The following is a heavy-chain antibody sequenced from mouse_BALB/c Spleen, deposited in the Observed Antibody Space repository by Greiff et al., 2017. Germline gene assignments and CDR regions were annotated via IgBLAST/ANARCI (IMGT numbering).Heavy chain of an antibody. J-gene: IGHJ4*01. CDR2: IWAGGST. D-gene: IGHD2-10*02. V-gene: IGHV2-9*02. CDR1: GFSLTSYG. Sequence: QVQLQQSGPGLVAPSQRLSITCPVSGFSLTSYGVHWVRQPPGKGLEWLGVIWAGGSTNYNSALMSRLSIRKDNSKSQVFLKMNSLQTDDTAMYYCAREYGKGAMDYWGQGTSVTVSS. CDR3: AREYGKGAMDY.